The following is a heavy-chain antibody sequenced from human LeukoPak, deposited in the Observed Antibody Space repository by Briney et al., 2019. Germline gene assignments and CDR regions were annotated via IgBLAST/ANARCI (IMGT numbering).Heavy chain of an antibody. D-gene: IGHD6-6*01. CDR1: GFTFDDYA. J-gene: IGHJ3*02. V-gene: IGHV3-9*01. Sequence: GGSLRLSCAASGFTFDDYAMHWVRQAPGKGLEWVSGISWNSGSIGYVDSVKGQFTISRDNAKNSLFLQMNSLRAEDTAVYYCARDRVGYSSSSDAFDIWGQGTMVSVSS. CDR3: ARDRVGYSSSSDAFDI. CDR2: ISWNSGSI.